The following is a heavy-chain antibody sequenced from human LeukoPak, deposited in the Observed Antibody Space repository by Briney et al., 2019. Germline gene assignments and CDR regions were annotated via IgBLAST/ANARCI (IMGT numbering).Heavy chain of an antibody. CDR1: GYTFTSYY. V-gene: IGHV1-46*01. CDR3: ARATLSDYYFNY. J-gene: IGHJ4*02. CDR2: INPSGGST. Sequence: ASVKVSCKASGYTFTSYYTHWVRQAPGQGLEWMGIINPSGGSTSYAQKFQGRVTMTRDTSTNTVYMELSSLRSEDTAVYFCARATLSDYYFNYWGQGTLVTVSS.